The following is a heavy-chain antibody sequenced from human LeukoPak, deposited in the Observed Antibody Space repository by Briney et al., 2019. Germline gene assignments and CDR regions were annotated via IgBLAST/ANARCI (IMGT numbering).Heavy chain of an antibody. D-gene: IGHD6-13*01. CDR1: GFTFSDHY. CDR2: IRNKANSYTT. Sequence: GGSLRLSCAASGFTFSDHYMDWVRQAPGKGLEWVGRIRNKANSYTTEYAASVKGRFTISRDDSKNSLYLQMNSLKTEDTAVYYCSGARGSSWSDTHFDYWGQGTLVTVSS. CDR3: SGARGSSWSDTHFDY. J-gene: IGHJ4*02. V-gene: IGHV3-72*01.